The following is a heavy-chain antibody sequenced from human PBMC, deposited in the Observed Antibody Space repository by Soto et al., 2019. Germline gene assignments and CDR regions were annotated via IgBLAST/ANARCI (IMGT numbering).Heavy chain of an antibody. CDR1: GLTFSRYA. J-gene: IGHJ4*02. Sequence: EVQLLESGGGLVQPGGPLRLSCAAYGLTFSRYAMSWVRQAPGKGLEWVSAISGSGGSTYYADSVKGRFTISRDNSKNALYLQMNSLRAEDTAIYYCAKSRGTAVAPDYWGQGTLVTVSS. CDR2: ISGSGGST. CDR3: AKSRGTAVAPDY. D-gene: IGHD3-10*01. V-gene: IGHV3-23*01.